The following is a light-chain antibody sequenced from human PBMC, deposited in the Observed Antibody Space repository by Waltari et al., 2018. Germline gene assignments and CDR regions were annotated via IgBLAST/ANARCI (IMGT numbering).Light chain of an antibody. CDR2: KAS. CDR3: QQYNSYSWT. J-gene: IGKJ1*01. Sequence: DIQMTQSPSTLSASVGDRVTIPCRASQSISSWLAWYQHKPGKAPKLLIYKASSLESGVPSRFSGSGSGTEFTLTISSLQPDDFATYYCQQYNSYSWTFGQGTKVEIK. CDR1: QSISSW. V-gene: IGKV1-5*03.